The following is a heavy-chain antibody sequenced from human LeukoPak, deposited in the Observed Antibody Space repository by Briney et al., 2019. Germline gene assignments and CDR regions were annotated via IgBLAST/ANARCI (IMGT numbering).Heavy chain of an antibody. CDR1: AYTFTDYY. CDR3: AVRSDSSPFDY. CDR2: INPNSGGT. Sequence: ASVKVSCRASAYTFTDYYVHWVRQAPGQGLEWMGRINPNSGGTNYAQKFQGGVTMTRDTSISTAYMELSRLRSDDTAVYYCAVRSDSSPFDYWGQGTLVTVSS. J-gene: IGHJ4*02. D-gene: IGHD1-26*01. V-gene: IGHV1-2*06.